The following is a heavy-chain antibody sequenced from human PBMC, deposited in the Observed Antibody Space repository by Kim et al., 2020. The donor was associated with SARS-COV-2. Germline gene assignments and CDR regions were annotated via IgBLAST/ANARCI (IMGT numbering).Heavy chain of an antibody. V-gene: IGHV1-18*01. CDR2: ISAYNGNT. CDR3: ARDDRGYCSGGSCYPGGFDY. Sequence: ASVKVSCKASGYTFTSYGISWVRQAPGQGLEWMGWISAYNGNTNYAQKLQGRVTMTTDTSTSTAYMELRSLRSDDTAVYYCARDDRGYCSGGSCYPGGFDYWGQGTLVTVSS. CDR1: GYTFTSYG. D-gene: IGHD2-15*01. J-gene: IGHJ4*02.